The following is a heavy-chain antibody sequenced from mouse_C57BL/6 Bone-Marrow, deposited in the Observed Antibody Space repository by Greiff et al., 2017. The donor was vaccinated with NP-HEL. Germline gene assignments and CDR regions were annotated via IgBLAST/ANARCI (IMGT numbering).Heavy chain of an antibody. Sequence: EVKLVESGGDLVKPGGSLKLSCAASGFTFSSYGMSWVRQTPDKRLEWVATISSGGSYTYYPDSVKGRFTISRDNAKNTLYLQMSSLKSEDTSMYYCARHEGHFGGLAYWGQGTLVTVSA. V-gene: IGHV5-6*01. J-gene: IGHJ3*01. D-gene: IGHD6-1*01. CDR3: ARHEGHFGGLAY. CDR2: ISSGGSYT. CDR1: GFTFSSYG.